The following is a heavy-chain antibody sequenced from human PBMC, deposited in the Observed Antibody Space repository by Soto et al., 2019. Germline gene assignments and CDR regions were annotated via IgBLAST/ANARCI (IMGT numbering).Heavy chain of an antibody. CDR2: IIPILGIA. D-gene: IGHD6-19*01. V-gene: IGHV1-69*02. CDR1: GGTFSSYT. Sequence: GASVKVSCKASGGTFSSYTISWVRQAPGQGLEWMGRIIPILGIANYAQKFQGRVTITADKSTSTAYMELSSLRSEDTAVYYCAIYSGSSGNNCFDPRYQGTLVTVS. J-gene: IGHJ5*02. CDR3: AIYSGSSGNNCFDP.